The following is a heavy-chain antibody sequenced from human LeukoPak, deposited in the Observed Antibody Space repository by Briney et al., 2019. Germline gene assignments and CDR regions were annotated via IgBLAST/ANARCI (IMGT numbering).Heavy chain of an antibody. CDR2: VYYSGST. Sequence: SETLSLTCTVSGGSISNYYWGWIRQPPGKRLEWIGYVYYSGSTNYNPSLKSRVTISLDTSKNQFSLDLSSVTAADTAVYYCVSYLWARHFDYWGQGTLVTVSS. V-gene: IGHV4-59*01. J-gene: IGHJ4*02. CDR1: GGSISNYY. D-gene: IGHD3-16*01. CDR3: VSYLWARHFDY.